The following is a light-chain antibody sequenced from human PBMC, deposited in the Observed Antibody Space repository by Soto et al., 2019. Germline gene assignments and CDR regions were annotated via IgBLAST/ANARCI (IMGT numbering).Light chain of an antibody. CDR1: QSVSRN. CDR3: QQYNHWPPFT. J-gene: IGKJ2*01. Sequence: EIVMTQSPVTLSVSPGETATLSCRASQSVSRNLAWYQQKPGQAPRLLIYGASTRATGIPARFSCSGSGTEFTLTISSLQPEDFAVYSCQQYNHWPPFTFGQGTKLEIK. V-gene: IGKV3-15*01. CDR2: GAS.